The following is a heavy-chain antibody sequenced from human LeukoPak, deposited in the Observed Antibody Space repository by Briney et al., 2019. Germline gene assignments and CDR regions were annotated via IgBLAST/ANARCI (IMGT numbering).Heavy chain of an antibody. J-gene: IGHJ4*02. V-gene: IGHV3-21*01. CDR2: ISSSSSYI. D-gene: IGHD3-10*01. Sequence: GGSLRLSCAASGFTFSSYSMNWVRQAPGKGLEWVSSISSSSSYIYYADSVKGRFTISRDNAKNSLYLQMNSLRAEDTAVYYCARDRLGSGSYLNYWGQGTLVTVSS. CDR1: GFTFSSYS. CDR3: ARDRLGSGSYLNY.